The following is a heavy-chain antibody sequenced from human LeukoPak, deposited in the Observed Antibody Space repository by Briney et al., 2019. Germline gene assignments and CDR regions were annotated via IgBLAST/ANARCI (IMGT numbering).Heavy chain of an antibody. J-gene: IGHJ4*02. V-gene: IGHV1-24*01. D-gene: IGHD6-19*01. CDR1: GYTLTELS. CDR3: ATDLIPRPRFYSSGWYFGY. CDR2: FDPEDGET. Sequence: ASVKVSXKVSGYTLTELSMHWVRQAPGKGLEWMGGFDPEDGETIYAQKFQDRVTMTEDTSTDTAYMELSSLRSEDTVVYYCATDLIPRPRFYSSGWYFGYWGQGTLVTVSS.